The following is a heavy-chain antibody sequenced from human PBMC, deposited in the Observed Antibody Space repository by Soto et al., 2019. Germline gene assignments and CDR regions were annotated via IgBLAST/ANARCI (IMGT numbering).Heavy chain of an antibody. J-gene: IGHJ1*01. V-gene: IGHV3-23*01. Sequence: EVQLLESGGHLVQPGGSLRLSCAGSAFTFSSYAMSWVRQAPGKGLEWVSAISGSGDITYYADSVKGRFTISRDNSKDTLYLQMDSLRAEDTAISYCAKDWRTTVASPEYFQHWGQGTLVTVSS. D-gene: IGHD4-17*01. CDR1: AFTFSSYA. CDR3: AKDWRTTVASPEYFQH. CDR2: ISGSGDIT.